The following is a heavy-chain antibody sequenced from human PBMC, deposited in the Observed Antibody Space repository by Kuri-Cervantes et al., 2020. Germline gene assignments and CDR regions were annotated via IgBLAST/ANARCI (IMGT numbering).Heavy chain of an antibody. CDR1: GFTFSRYT. Sequence: GESLKISCVASGFTFSRYTMSWVRQAPGKGLEWVSHITSSASTMYYADSVKGRFTISRDNAKNSLYLQMNTLRAEDTAVYYCARGYYYGYNFWGQGTLVTVSS. J-gene: IGHJ4*02. D-gene: IGHD3-10*01. CDR2: ITSSASTM. CDR3: ARGYYYGYNF. V-gene: IGHV3-48*01.